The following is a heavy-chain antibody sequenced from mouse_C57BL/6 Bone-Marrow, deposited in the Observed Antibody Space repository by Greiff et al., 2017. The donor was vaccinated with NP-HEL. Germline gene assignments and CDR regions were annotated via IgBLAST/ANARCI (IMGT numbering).Heavy chain of an antibody. CDR3: AHYYGSSYGFAN. V-gene: IGHV1-81*01. CDR2: IYPRSGNT. CDR1: GYTFTSYG. Sequence: QVQLKQSGAELARPGASVKLSCKASGYTFTSYGISWVKQRPGQGLEWIGEIYPRSGNTYYNEKFKGKATLTADKSSSTAYMELRSLTSEDSAVYFCAHYYGSSYGFANWGQGTLVTVSA. D-gene: IGHD1-1*01. J-gene: IGHJ3*01.